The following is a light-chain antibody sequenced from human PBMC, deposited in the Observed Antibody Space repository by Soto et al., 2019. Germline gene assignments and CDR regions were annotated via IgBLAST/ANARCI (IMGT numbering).Light chain of an antibody. CDR3: QQYNNWPPSIT. Sequence: DIVLTQSPGTLSLSPGERATLYCRASQSVSNNLAWYQQKPGQAPRLLIYGASTRATGIPARFSGSGSGTEFTLIISSLQSEDFAVYYCQQYNNWPPSITFGQGARLEI. CDR2: GAS. V-gene: IGKV3-15*01. J-gene: IGKJ5*01. CDR1: QSVSNN.